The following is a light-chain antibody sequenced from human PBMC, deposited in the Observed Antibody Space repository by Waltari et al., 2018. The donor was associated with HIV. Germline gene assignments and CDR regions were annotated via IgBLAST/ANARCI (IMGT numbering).Light chain of an antibody. Sequence: DIQMTQSPSSLSASVGDRVTITSRASQTITSNLNWYQQKPGKGPKLLIYGASSLQSGVPARFSGSGSGTDFTLTVSSLQPEDFATYYCQQTYRIPQTFGQGTRVDIK. J-gene: IGKJ5*01. CDR1: QTITSN. CDR3: QQTYRIPQT. CDR2: GAS. V-gene: IGKV1-39*01.